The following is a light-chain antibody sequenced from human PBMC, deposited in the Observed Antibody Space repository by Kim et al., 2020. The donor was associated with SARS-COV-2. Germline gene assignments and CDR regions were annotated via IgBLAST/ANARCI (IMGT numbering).Light chain of an antibody. Sequence: VSPGQTASISCSGDKLGDKYACWYQQKPGQSPVLVIYQDSKRPSGIPERFSGSNSGNTATLTISGTQAMDEADYYCQAWDSSTAVFGGGTKLTVL. V-gene: IGLV3-1*01. J-gene: IGLJ2*01. CDR2: QDS. CDR1: KLGDKY. CDR3: QAWDSSTAV.